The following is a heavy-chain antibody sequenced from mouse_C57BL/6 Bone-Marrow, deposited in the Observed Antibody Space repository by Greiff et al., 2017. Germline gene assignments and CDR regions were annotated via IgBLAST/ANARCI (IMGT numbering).Heavy chain of an antibody. CDR2: IDPENGDT. D-gene: IGHD1-1*01. CDR3: TTRFTTVVEDAMDY. J-gene: IGHJ4*01. CDR1: GFNIKDDY. V-gene: IGHV14-4*01. Sequence: VQLQQSGAELVRPGASVKLSCTASGFNIKDDYMHWVKQRPEQGLEWIGWIDPENGDTEYASKFQGKATITADTSSNTAYLQLSSLTSEDTAVYYCTTRFTTVVEDAMDYWGQGTSVTVSS.